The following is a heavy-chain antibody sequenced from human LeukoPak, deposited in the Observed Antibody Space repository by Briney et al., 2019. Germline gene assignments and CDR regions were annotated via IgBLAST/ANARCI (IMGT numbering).Heavy chain of an antibody. Sequence: SETLSLTCTVSGYSISSGYYWGWIRQPPGKGLEWIGSIYHSGSTYYNPSLKSRVTISVDTSKNQFSLKLSSVTAADTAVYYCASPESYYDFWSGYWYYWGQGTLVTVSS. CDR3: ASPESYYDFWSGYWYY. J-gene: IGHJ4*02. V-gene: IGHV4-38-2*02. CDR1: GYSISSGYY. CDR2: IYHSGST. D-gene: IGHD3-3*01.